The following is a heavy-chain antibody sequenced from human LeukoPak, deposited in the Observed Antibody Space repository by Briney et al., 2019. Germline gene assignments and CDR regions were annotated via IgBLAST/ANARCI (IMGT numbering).Heavy chain of an antibody. Sequence: GGSLRLSCAASGFTFSSYSMGWVRQAPGKGLEWVANIKQDGSEKYYVDSVKGRFTISRDNAENSLYPQLSSLRVEDTAIYYCARAGTNSLNNWFDPWGQGTLVTVSS. CDR1: GFTFSSYS. CDR3: ARAGTNSLNNWFDP. D-gene: IGHD4-23*01. J-gene: IGHJ5*02. CDR2: IKQDGSEK. V-gene: IGHV3-7*05.